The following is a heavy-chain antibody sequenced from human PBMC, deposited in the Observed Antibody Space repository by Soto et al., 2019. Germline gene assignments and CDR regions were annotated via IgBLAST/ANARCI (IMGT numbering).Heavy chain of an antibody. D-gene: IGHD2-21*02. CDR3: AKDRAPGIVVVTAVWGY. CDR1: GFTFSSYG. J-gene: IGHJ4*02. CDR2: ISYDGSNK. V-gene: IGHV3-30*18. Sequence: QVQLVESGGGVVQPGRSLRLSCAASGFTFSSYGMHWVRQAPGKGLEWVAVISYDGSNKYYADSVKGRFTISRDNSKNXXYLQMNSLRAEDTAVYYCAKDRAPGIVVVTAVWGYWGQGTLVTVSS.